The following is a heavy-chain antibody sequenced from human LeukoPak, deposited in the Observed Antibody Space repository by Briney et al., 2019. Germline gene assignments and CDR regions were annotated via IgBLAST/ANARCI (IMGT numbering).Heavy chain of an antibody. CDR1: GGSISSYS. V-gene: IGHV4-4*07. CDR2: LYASGST. CDR3: VDFDFDY. Sequence: SEILSLTCTVSGGSISSYSWSWIRQPAGKGLEWIGRLYASGSTNYNPSLKSRVTMSVDTSKNKFSLKLSSVTAADTAVYYCVDFDFDYWGQGTLVTVSS. J-gene: IGHJ4*02.